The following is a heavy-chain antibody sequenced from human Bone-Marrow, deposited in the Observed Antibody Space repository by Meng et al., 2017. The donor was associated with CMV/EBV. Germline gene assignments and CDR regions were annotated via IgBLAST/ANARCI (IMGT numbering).Heavy chain of an antibody. CDR1: GFTVSTNY. V-gene: IGHV3-30*03. Sequence: GESLKISCAASGFTVSTNYMSWVRQAPGKGLEWVAVISYDGSNKYYVGSVKGRFTISRDNAKNSLCLQMNSLRADDTAVYYCAREVPNWKYVLGYFDYWGQGALVTVSS. J-gene: IGHJ4*02. D-gene: IGHD1-7*01. CDR2: ISYDGSNK. CDR3: AREVPNWKYVLGYFDY.